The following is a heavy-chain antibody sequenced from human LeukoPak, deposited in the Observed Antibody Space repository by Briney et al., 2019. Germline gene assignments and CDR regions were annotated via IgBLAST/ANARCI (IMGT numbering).Heavy chain of an antibody. V-gene: IGHV3-48*04. Sequence: GGSLRLSCTASAFTLSAYSMNWVRQAPGKGLEWVSYIGYRSSPIHYADSVKGRFTISRDNAKNTLYLQMNSLRAEDTAVYYCARAGVSYAFDIWGQGTMVTVSS. CDR3: ARAGVSYAFDI. J-gene: IGHJ3*02. CDR1: AFTLSAYS. CDR2: IGYRSSPI. D-gene: IGHD2-15*01.